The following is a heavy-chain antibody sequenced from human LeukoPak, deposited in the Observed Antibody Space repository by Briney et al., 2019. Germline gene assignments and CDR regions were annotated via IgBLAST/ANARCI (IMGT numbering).Heavy chain of an antibody. V-gene: IGHV3-23*01. CDR3: AKDRDSSGFMF. D-gene: IGHD3-22*01. CDR1: GFTFSSYA. CDR2: ISGSGGST. J-gene: IGHJ4*02. Sequence: GRSLRLSCAASGFTFSSYAMSWVRQAPGKWLEWVSAISGSGGSTYYADSVKGRFTISRENSKDPLYLQMNSLRAEDTAVYYCAKDRDSSGFMFWGQGTLVTVSS.